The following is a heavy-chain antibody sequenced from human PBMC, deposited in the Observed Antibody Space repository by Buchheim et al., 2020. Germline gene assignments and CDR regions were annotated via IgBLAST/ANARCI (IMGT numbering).Heavy chain of an antibody. V-gene: IGHV4-31*03. D-gene: IGHD6-13*01. CDR3: ATYRAGAGGQGS. Sequence: QMQLQESGPGLVKPSQTLALTCTVSGDSISSGGYHWSWIRQQPGKGPEGIGNINYDWSTSYSPSLKGRITMSPDPSKNQFSLRLTSVTAADTAVYYCATYRAGAGGQGSWGQGIL. CDR2: INYDWST. CDR1: GDSISSGGYH. J-gene: IGHJ5*02.